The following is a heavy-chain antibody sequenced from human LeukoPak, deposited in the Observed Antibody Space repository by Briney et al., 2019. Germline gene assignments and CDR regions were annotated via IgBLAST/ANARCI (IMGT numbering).Heavy chain of an antibody. Sequence: SETLSLTCAVYGGSFSDYSWTWIRQPPGKGLQWIGEINHSGGTNHNPSLMSRVIMSVDTSKNQISLKVSSVTAADTAVYYCARGNILTGYCFDFWGQGALVIVSS. CDR3: ARGNILTGYCFDF. J-gene: IGHJ4*02. D-gene: IGHD3-9*01. CDR2: INHSGGT. CDR1: GGSFSDYS. V-gene: IGHV4-34*01.